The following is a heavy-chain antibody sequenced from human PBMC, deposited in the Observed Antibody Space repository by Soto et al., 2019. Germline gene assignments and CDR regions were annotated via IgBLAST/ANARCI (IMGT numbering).Heavy chain of an antibody. CDR1: GFSLSTSGVG. J-gene: IGHJ4*02. Sequence: QITLKESGPPLVKPTQTLTLTCTFSGFSLSTSGVGVGWIRQPPGKALEWLALIYWDDDKRYSPSLKSRLTITKDTSKNQVVLTMTNMDPVDTATYYCAHAPREATIFGVARLYYFDYWGQGTLVTVSS. CDR2: IYWDDDK. CDR3: AHAPREATIFGVARLYYFDY. D-gene: IGHD3-3*01. V-gene: IGHV2-5*02.